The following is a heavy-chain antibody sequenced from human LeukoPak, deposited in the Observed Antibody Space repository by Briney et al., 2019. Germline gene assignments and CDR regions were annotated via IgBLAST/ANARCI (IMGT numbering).Heavy chain of an antibody. CDR1: GYSISSGYY. D-gene: IGHD2-2*01. V-gene: IGHV4-38-2*02. CDR3: ARDQGGCSSTSCYDFDY. CDR2: IYHSGNI. J-gene: IGHJ4*02. Sequence: PSETLSLTCTVSGYSISSGYYWGWIRQPPGKGLEWIGSIYHSGNIYYNPSLKSRVTMSVDTSKNQFSLKLSSVTAADTAVYYCARDQGGCSSTSCYDFDYWGQGTLVTVSS.